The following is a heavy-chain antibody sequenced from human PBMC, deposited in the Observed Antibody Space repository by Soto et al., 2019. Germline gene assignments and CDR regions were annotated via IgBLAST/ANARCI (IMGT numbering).Heavy chain of an antibody. CDR3: ARASLLRVGALAGTFDY. CDR2: ISAYNGNT. CDR1: GYTVTRYG. J-gene: IGHJ4*02. V-gene: IGHV1-18*01. D-gene: IGHD6-19*01. Sequence: QVQLVQSGAEVKKPWASVKVSCKASGYTVTRYGISWVRQAPAQGLERMGWISAYNGNTNYAQKLQGRVTMTTDSSTSTAYMELRSLRSDDTAVYFSARASLLRVGALAGTFDYWGQGTLVTVSS.